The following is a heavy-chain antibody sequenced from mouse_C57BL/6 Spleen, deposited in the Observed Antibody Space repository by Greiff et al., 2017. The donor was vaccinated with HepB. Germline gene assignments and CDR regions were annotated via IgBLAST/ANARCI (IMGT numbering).Heavy chain of an antibody. J-gene: IGHJ2*01. CDR3: ARVYDGSTSYYLDY. CDR1: GYTFTDYN. Sequence: EVQLQQSGPELVKPGASVKIPCKASGYTFTDYNMDWVKQSHGKSLEWIGYINPNNSGTIYKQKFKGKATLTVDKSSSTAYMELRSLTSEDTAVYYCARVYDGSTSYYLDYGGQGTTLTVSS. CDR2: INPNNSGT. D-gene: IGHD1-1*01. V-gene: IGHV1-18*01.